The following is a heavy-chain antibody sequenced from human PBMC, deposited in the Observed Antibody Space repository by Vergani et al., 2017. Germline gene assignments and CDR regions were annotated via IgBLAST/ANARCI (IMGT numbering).Heavy chain of an antibody. V-gene: IGHV6-1*01. Sequence: QVQLQQSGPGLVKPSQTLSLTCAISGDSVSSNSAAWNWIRQSPSRGLEWLGRTYYRSKWYHDYAVSVKSRITINPDTSKNQFSLKLSSVTAADTAVYYCATPYCSGGSCYWEENAFDIWGQGTMVTVSS. J-gene: IGHJ3*02. D-gene: IGHD2-15*01. CDR3: ATPYCSGGSCYWEENAFDI. CDR2: TYYRSKWYH. CDR1: GDSVSSNSAA.